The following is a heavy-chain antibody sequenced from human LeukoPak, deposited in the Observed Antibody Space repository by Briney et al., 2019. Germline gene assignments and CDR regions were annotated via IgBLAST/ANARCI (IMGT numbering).Heavy chain of an antibody. V-gene: IGHV3-53*01. Sequence: GGSLRLSCAASGFTVSCNYMSWVRQAPGKGLEWASVIYSGGNTYYADSVKGRFTISRDNSKNTLYLQMNSLRAEDTAVYYCASGYCSGGHCYSVYFQHWGQGTLVTVSS. CDR3: ASGYCSGGHCYSVYFQH. D-gene: IGHD2-15*01. CDR2: IYSGGNT. CDR1: GFTVSCNY. J-gene: IGHJ1*01.